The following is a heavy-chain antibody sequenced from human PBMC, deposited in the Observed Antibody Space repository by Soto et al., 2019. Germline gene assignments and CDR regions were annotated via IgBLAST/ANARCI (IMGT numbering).Heavy chain of an antibody. CDR2: ISGSGGST. J-gene: IGHJ3*02. Sequence: PVGSLRLSCAASGFTFSSYAMSWVRQAPVKGLEWVSAISGSGGSTYYADSVKGRFTISRDNSKNTLYLQMNSLRAEDTAVYYCARDGLPAKRELDAFDIWGQGTMVTVSS. CDR3: ARDGLPAKRELDAFDI. CDR1: GFTFSSYA. D-gene: IGHD2-2*01. V-gene: IGHV3-23*01.